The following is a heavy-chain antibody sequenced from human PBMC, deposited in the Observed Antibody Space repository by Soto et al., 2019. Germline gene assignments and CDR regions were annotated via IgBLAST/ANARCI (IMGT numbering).Heavy chain of an antibody. CDR1: GGTFSSYA. CDR3: ARGRTGYSYGPAGY. J-gene: IGHJ4*02. V-gene: IGHV1-69*13. D-gene: IGHD5-18*01. CDR2: IIPIFGTA. Sequence: SVKVSCKASGGTFSSYAISWVRQAPGQGLEWMGGIIPIFGTANYAQKFQGRVTITADESTSTAYMELSSLRSEDTGVYYCARGRTGYSYGPAGYWGQGTLVTVSS.